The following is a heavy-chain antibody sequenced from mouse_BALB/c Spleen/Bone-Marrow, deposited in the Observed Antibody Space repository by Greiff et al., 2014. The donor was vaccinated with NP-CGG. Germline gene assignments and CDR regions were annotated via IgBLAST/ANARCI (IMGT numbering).Heavy chain of an antibody. CDR3: ARERYGYDGWYFDV. CDR2: IAPGSGST. D-gene: IGHD2-2*01. CDR1: GYTFTNYW. Sequence: DLVKPGASVKLSCKASGYTFTNYWINWIKQRPGQGLEWIGRIAPGSGSTYYNEMFKGKTTLTVDTSSNTAYIQXXXXXXXXSDVYFCARERYGYDGWYFDVWGAGTTVTVSS. V-gene: IGHV1S41*01. J-gene: IGHJ1*01.